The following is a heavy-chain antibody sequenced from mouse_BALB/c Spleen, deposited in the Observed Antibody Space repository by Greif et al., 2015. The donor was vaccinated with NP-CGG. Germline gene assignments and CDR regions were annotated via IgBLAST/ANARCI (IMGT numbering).Heavy chain of an antibody. J-gene: IGHJ2*01. Sequence: EVQLQQSGGGLVQPGGSRKLSCAASGFTFSSFGMHWVRQAPEKGLEWVAYISSGSSTIYYADTVKGRFTISRDNPKNTLFLQMTSLWGEETGMCYCARLCDYCGQSTPLTVSS. CDR1: GFTFSSFG. CDR2: ISSGSSTI. CDR3: ARLCDY. V-gene: IGHV5-17*02.